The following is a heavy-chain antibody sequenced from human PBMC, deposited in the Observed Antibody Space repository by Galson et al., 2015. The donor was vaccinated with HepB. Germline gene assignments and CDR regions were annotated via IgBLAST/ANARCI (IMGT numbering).Heavy chain of an antibody. D-gene: IGHD3-10*01. CDR1: GFTFSIYA. Sequence: LRLSCAATGFTFSIYAMSWVRQAPGRGLEWVSSISNGAGSTYYADSVKGRFTISRDNSKNTLYLQMNSLRAEDTAVYYCAKSFYYGSGSLDYWGQGTLVTVSS. J-gene: IGHJ4*02. CDR3: AKSFYYGSGSLDY. CDR2: ISNGAGST. V-gene: IGHV3-23*01.